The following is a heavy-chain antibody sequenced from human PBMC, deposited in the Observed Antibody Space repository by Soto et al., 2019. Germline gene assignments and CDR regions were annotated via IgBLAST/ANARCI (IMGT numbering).Heavy chain of an antibody. Sequence: EAVSRTCTVPGGSISISRYYWGWIRQPPGKGLEWIGSIYYSGSTYYNPALKRRGTISGDTSKNQFSLKLSSVTAADTAVYYCAITVTTRLYYYYMDVWGKGTTVTVSS. V-gene: IGHV4-39*01. D-gene: IGHD4-17*01. CDR3: AITVTTRLYYYYMDV. J-gene: IGHJ6*03. CDR1: GGSISISRYY. CDR2: IYYSGST.